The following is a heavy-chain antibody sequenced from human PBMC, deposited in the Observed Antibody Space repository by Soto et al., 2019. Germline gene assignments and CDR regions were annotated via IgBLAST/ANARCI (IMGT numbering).Heavy chain of an antibody. D-gene: IGHD3-16*01. CDR2: INHSGST. Sequence: SETLSLTRAVYGGSFSGYYWTWIRQPPGTGLEWIGEINHSGSTNYNPSLKSRVTISVDTSKNQFSLKLTSVTAADTAVYYCARGPGIMAKIDYWGQGTLVTVSS. V-gene: IGHV4-34*01. CDR3: ARGPGIMAKIDY. CDR1: GGSFSGYY. J-gene: IGHJ4*02.